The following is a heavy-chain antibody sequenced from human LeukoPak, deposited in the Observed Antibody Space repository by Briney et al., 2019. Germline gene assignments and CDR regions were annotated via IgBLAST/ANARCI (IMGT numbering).Heavy chain of an antibody. Sequence: GGSLRLSCAASGFTFGSYGMHWVRQATGKGLEWVSAIGTAGDTFYPGSVKGRFTISRENAKNSLYLQMNSLRAEDTAVYYCARQMTPHGNFDYWGQGTLVTVSS. CDR2: IGTAGDT. CDR3: ARQMTPHGNFDY. J-gene: IGHJ4*02. CDR1: GFTFGSYG. D-gene: IGHD1-26*01. V-gene: IGHV3-13*01.